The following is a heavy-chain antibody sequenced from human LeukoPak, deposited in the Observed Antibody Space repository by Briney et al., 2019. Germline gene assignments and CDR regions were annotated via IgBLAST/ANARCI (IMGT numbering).Heavy chain of an antibody. CDR3: ARDRPGGSSLDY. CDR2: VHYSGTA. D-gene: IGHD6-13*01. Sequence: PSETLSLTCTVSDGSITNYDWSWVRQPPGKGLEFIGHVHYSGTANYNPSLESRVTISIDTSKKHFFLKLKSVTAADTAVYYCARDRPGGSSLDYWGQGTLVTVSS. J-gene: IGHJ4*02. V-gene: IGHV4-59*01. CDR1: DGSITNYD.